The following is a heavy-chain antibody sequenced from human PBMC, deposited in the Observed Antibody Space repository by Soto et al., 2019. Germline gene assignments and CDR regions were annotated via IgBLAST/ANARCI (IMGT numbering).Heavy chain of an antibody. CDR2: IIPIFGTA. V-gene: IGHV1-69*06. D-gene: IGHD3-9*01. J-gene: IGHJ5*02. CDR1: GGTFSSYA. CDR3: ARELNKLRYFDWFVYNWFDP. Sequence: VASVKVSCKASGGTFSSYAISWVRQAPGQGLEWMGGIIPIFGTANYAQKFQGRVTITADKSTSTAYMELSSLRSEDTAVYYCARELNKLRYFDWFVYNWFDPWGQGTLVTVSS.